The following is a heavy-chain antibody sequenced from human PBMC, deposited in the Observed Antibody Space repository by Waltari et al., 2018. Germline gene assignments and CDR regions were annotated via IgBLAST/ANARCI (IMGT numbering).Heavy chain of an antibody. V-gene: IGHV3-23*01. CDR2: ISGSGGST. D-gene: IGHD6-6*01. CDR1: GFTFSSYA. J-gene: IGHJ6*03. Sequence: EVQLLESGGGLVQPGGSLRLSCAASGFTFSSYAMSWVRQAPGKGLEWVSAISGSGGSTYYADSLKGRFTISRDNSKNTLYLQMNSLRAEDTAVYYCAKARQLVYYYYMDVWGKGTTVTISS. CDR3: AKARQLVYYYYMDV.